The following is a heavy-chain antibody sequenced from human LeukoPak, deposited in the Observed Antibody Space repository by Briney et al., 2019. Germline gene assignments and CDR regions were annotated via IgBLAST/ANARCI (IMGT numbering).Heavy chain of an antibody. CDR3: AKDRSAARVGATPTYYFDY. CDR1: GITFSSYA. V-gene: IGHV3-23*01. CDR2: ISGSGGST. J-gene: IGHJ4*02. Sequence: GGSLRLSCAASGITFSSYAMNWVRQAPGKGLEWVSGISGSGGSTYYADSVKGRFTISRDNSKNTLYLQMNSLRAEDTAVYYCAKDRSAARVGATPTYYFDYWGQGTLVTVSS. D-gene: IGHD1-26*01.